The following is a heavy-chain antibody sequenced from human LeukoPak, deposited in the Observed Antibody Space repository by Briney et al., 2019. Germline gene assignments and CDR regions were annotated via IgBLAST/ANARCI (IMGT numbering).Heavy chain of an antibody. D-gene: IGHD6-13*01. CDR2: ISYDGSNK. CDR3: AKDAAAASYYFDY. V-gene: IGHV3-30*04. J-gene: IGHJ4*02. CDR1: GFTFSSYA. Sequence: PGGSLRLSCAASGFTFSSYAMHWVRQAPGKGLEWVAVISYDGSNKYYADSVKGRFTISRDNSKNTLYLQMNSLRAEDTAVYYCAKDAAAASYYFDYWGQGTLVTVSS.